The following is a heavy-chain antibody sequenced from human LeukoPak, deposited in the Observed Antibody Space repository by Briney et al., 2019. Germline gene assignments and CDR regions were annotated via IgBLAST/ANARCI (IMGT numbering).Heavy chain of an antibody. Sequence: RTSETLSLTCAVYGGSFSGYYWSWIRQPPGKGLEWIGEINHSGSTNYNPSLKSRVTISVDTSKNQFSLKLSSVTAADTAVYYCARLNDILTGYSLTNWFDPWGQGTLVTVSS. V-gene: IGHV4-34*01. J-gene: IGHJ5*02. D-gene: IGHD3-9*01. CDR1: GGSFSGYY. CDR2: INHSGST. CDR3: ARLNDILTGYSLTNWFDP.